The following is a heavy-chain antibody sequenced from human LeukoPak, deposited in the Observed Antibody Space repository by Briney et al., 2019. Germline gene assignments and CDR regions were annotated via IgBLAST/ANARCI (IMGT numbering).Heavy chain of an antibody. CDR3: ARVAPIVVVVAANNWFDP. CDR1: GYTFTSYY. J-gene: IGHJ5*02. V-gene: IGHV1-46*01. Sequence: ASVKVSCKASGYTFTSYYMHWVRQAPGQGLEWMGIINPSGGSTSYAQKFQGRVTMTRDTSTSTVYMELSSLRSEDTAVYYCARVAPIVVVVAANNWFDPWGQGTLVTVSS. CDR2: INPSGGST. D-gene: IGHD2-15*01.